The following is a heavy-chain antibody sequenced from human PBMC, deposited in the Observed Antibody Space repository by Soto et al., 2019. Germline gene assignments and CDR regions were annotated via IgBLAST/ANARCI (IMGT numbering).Heavy chain of an antibody. CDR1: GYTFAMHY. CDR3: AREDGGGGRRHDF. V-gene: IGHV1-46*01. J-gene: IGHJ4*02. Sequence: QVQLVQSGAEVKKPGASVKISCKTSGYTFAMHYIHWVRQVPGQGLVWMGMINPSDGRTSYVQKLESRGAMTRDTSATTVFLNMSRLTSHDTAVFYCAREDGGGGRRHDFWGPGTLVTVSS. D-gene: IGHD2-15*01. CDR2: INPSDGRT.